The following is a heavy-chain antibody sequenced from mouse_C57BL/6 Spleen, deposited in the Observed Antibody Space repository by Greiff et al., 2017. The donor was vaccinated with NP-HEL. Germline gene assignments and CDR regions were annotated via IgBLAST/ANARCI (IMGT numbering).Heavy chain of an antibody. CDR1: GYSITSGYY. CDR2: ISYDGSN. CDR3: ARELGSYYFDY. D-gene: IGHD4-1*01. Sequence: ESGPGLVKPSQSLSLTCSVTGYSITSGYYWNWIRQFPGNKLEWMGYISYDGSNNYNPSLKNRISITRDTSKNQFFLKLNSVTTEDTATYYCARELGSYYFDYWGQGTTLTVSS. V-gene: IGHV3-6*01. J-gene: IGHJ2*01.